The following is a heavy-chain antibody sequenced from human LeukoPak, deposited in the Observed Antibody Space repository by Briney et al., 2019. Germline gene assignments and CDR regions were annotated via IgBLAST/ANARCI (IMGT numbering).Heavy chain of an antibody. CDR3: ARDPGIAAAGTPEDY. D-gene: IGHD6-13*01. CDR2: IYSGGST. CDR1: GFTFSNYA. Sequence: GGSLRLSCAASGFTFSNYAMSWVRQAPGKGLEWVSVIYSGGSTYYADSVKGRFTISRDNSKNTLYLQMNSLRAEDTAVYYCARDPGIAAAGTPEDYWGQGTLVTVSS. V-gene: IGHV3-66*01. J-gene: IGHJ4*02.